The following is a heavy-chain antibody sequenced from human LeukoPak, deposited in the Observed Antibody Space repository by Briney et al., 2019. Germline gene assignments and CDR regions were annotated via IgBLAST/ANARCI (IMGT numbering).Heavy chain of an antibody. Sequence: GGSLRLSCAASGFTFSNYAMHWVRQAPGKGLEWVAVIRNDDGSNKNYADTVKGRFTISRDNSQHTLYLQMNNLRAEDTAVYYCAKSPYYDFWPFDYWGQGTLVTVSS. D-gene: IGHD3-3*01. CDR1: GFTFSNYA. CDR2: IRNDDGSNK. CDR3: AKSPYYDFWPFDY. J-gene: IGHJ4*02. V-gene: IGHV3-33*06.